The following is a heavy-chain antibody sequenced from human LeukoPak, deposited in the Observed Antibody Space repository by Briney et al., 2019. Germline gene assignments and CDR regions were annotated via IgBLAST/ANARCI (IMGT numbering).Heavy chain of an antibody. Sequence: GASVKVSCKVSGYTLSELSMQWVRQAPGKGLEWMGGFDPEDGETVYAQKFQGRVTTTEDTSTDTAYMELSSLRSEDTAVYYCATISRGGDYYGSGSPDYWGQGTLVTVSS. D-gene: IGHD3-10*01. J-gene: IGHJ4*02. CDR2: FDPEDGET. CDR3: ATISRGGDYYGSGSPDY. CDR1: GYTLSELS. V-gene: IGHV1-24*01.